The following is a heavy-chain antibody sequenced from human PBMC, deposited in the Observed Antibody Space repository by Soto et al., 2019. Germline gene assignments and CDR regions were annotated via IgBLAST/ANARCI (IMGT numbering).Heavy chain of an antibody. J-gene: IGHJ6*02. CDR1: GYTFTSYG. CDR2: ISAYNGNT. Sequence: ASVKVSCKASGYTFTSYGISWVRQAPGQGLEWMGWISAYNGNTNYAQKLQGRVTMTTDTSTSTAYMELRSLRSDDTAVYYCAKNQDYYYYGMDVWSQGTTVTVSS. V-gene: IGHV1-18*04. CDR3: AKNQDYYYYGMDV.